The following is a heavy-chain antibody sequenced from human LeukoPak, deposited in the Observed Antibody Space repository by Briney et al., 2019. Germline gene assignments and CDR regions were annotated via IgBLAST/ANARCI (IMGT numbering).Heavy chain of an antibody. Sequence: PGGSLRLSCAASGFTFSDYYMSWIRQAPGKGLEWVSYISSSSSYTNYADSVKGRFTISRDNAMNSLYLQMNSLRAEDTAVYYCARVGGYSGYDSPLGIYFDYWGQGTLVTVSS. D-gene: IGHD5-12*01. CDR2: ISSSSSYT. V-gene: IGHV3-11*06. CDR1: GFTFSDYY. J-gene: IGHJ4*02. CDR3: ARVGGYSGYDSPLGIYFDY.